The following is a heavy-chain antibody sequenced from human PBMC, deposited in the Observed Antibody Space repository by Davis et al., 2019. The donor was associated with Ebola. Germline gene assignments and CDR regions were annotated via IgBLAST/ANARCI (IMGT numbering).Heavy chain of an antibody. CDR1: GFVFRNYV. V-gene: IGHV3-23*01. J-gene: IGHJ6*04. CDR3: AREGGTYYYYYGLDV. CDR2: LGTSADT. Sequence: GGSLRLSCAASGFVFRNYVMSWVRQAPGKGLEWVSTLGTSADTYYADSVKGRFTISRDNSKNTPYLQMNGLRAEDTAVYYCAREGGTYYYYYGLDVWGKGTTVTVSS. D-gene: IGHD3-16*01.